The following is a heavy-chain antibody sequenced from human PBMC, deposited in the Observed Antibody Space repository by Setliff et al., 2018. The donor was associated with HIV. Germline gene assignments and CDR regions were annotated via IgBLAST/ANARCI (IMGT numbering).Heavy chain of an antibody. D-gene: IGHD6-13*01. CDR2: IYTSGST. CDR1: GGSISSGGYY. V-gene: IGHV4-61*09. Sequence: SETLSLTCNVSGGSISSGGYYWSWIRQPAGKGLEWIGHIYTSGSTNYNPSLKSRVTISIDTSKNQFSLKLSSVTAADTAVYYCAGDRGGEAAGGYYYMDVWGKGTTVTVSS. J-gene: IGHJ6*03. CDR3: AGDRGGEAAGGYYYMDV.